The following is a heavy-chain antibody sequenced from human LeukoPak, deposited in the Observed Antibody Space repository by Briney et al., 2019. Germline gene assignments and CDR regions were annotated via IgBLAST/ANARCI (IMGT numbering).Heavy chain of an antibody. J-gene: IGHJ4*02. CDR2: IYYSGST. Sequence: SETLSLTCTVSGGSISSSSYYWGWIRQPPGKGLEWIGNIYYSGSTYYNPSLKSRVTISVDTSKNQFSLKLSSVTAADTAVYYCARGGNTMIVVVIADYYFDYWGQGTLVTVSS. CDR1: GGSISSSSYY. D-gene: IGHD3-22*01. V-gene: IGHV4-39*07. CDR3: ARGGNTMIVVVIADYYFDY.